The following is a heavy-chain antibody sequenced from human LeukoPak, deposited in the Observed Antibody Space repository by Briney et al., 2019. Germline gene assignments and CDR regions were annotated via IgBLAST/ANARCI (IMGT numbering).Heavy chain of an antibody. Sequence: SETLSLTYGVSGGYHTSTKWWSWVRQPPGQGLEWIGEISLSGLTNYNPSLKSRVTMALDKSNYHLSLNLTSVTAADTAVYYCSRENAAFSPFVDWGQGTLVTVPS. CDR1: GGYHTSTKW. J-gene: IGHJ4*02. V-gene: IGHV4-4*02. D-gene: IGHD3-3*01. CDR2: ISLSGLT. CDR3: SRENAAFSPFVD.